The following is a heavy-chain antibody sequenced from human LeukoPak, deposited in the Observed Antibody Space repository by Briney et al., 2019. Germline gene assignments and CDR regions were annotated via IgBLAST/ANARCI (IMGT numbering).Heavy chain of an antibody. J-gene: IGHJ4*02. Sequence: PSETLSLTCTVSGGSISTSNYYWGWIRQPPGKGLEWIGNIFYSGSTYYSPSLKSRVTISLDTSRNQFSLKLTSVTAEDTAVYYCAKRGDYVEDYWGQGILVTVSS. CDR3: AKRGDYVEDY. CDR2: IFYSGST. CDR1: GGSISTSNYY. D-gene: IGHD4-17*01. V-gene: IGHV4-39*07.